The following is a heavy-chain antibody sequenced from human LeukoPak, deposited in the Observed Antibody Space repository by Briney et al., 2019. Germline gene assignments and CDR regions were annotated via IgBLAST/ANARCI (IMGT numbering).Heavy chain of an antibody. V-gene: IGHV4-31*02. J-gene: IGHJ4*02. CDR1: AGSLSSGGYY. D-gene: IGHD2-2*01. CDR2: IYYSGGT. CDR3: ARGPAGGPIDY. Sequence: PSESRSLAWTVDAGSLSSGGYYCGWIRQHPGKGLEWIGYIYYSGGTYYNPYLKRRVTISVDTSKNQFSLKLSSVTAADTDVYYCARGPAGGPIDYWGQGTLVTVSS.